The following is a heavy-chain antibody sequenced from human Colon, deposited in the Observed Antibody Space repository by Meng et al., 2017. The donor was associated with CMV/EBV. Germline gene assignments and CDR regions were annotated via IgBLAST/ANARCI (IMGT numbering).Heavy chain of an antibody. Sequence: LSLTCAASGFTLSPYWMKWVRQAPGKGLEWVASINKDGSGKYYVASVRGRFTISRDNAKNSLYLQLDTLRAEDTALYYCARDDGDYWGQGMLVTVSS. CDR1: GFTLSPYW. J-gene: IGHJ4*02. D-gene: IGHD5-24*01. V-gene: IGHV3-7*01. CDR3: ARDDGDY. CDR2: INKDGSGK.